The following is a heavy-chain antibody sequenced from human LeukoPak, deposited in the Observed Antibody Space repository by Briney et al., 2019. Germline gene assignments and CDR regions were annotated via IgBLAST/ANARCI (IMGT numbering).Heavy chain of an antibody. Sequence: KSSEXXSXXXXXXXXXXSNYCWNWIRQPAPPGQERIGRIYSDGRTNSDFYLSRRLPMSVYVSKNQFSLKLSSVTAADTAVYYCARDLSSRGVISLDYWGQGTLVTVSS. CDR1: XXXXSNYC. J-gene: IGHJ4*02. CDR3: ARDLSSRGVISLDY. D-gene: IGHD3-10*01. CDR2: IYSDGRT. V-gene: IGHV4-4*07.